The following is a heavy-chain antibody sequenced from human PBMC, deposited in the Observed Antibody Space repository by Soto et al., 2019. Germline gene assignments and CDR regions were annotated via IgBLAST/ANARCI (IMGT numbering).Heavy chain of an antibody. CDR3: AKRSPYSSGWYSPIFDY. CDR1: GFSFSDYA. Sequence: GGSLRLSCAASGFSFSDYAMSWVRQAPGKGLEWVSVISESGGSTHYADSVRGRFTVSTDNSKNSLSLRMNSLRDEDTAVYFCAKRSPYSSGWYSPIFDYWGQGALVTVSS. V-gene: IGHV3-23*01. J-gene: IGHJ4*02. CDR2: ISESGGST. D-gene: IGHD6-13*01.